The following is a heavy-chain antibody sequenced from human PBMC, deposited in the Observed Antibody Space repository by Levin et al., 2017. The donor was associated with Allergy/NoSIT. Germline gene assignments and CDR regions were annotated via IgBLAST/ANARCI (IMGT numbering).Heavy chain of an antibody. V-gene: IGHV3-15*01. CDR2: IKSKTDGGTT. CDR3: TTDPFGEMAILN. CDR1: GFTFSNAW. D-gene: IGHD5-24*01. J-gene: IGHJ4*02. Sequence: GGSLRLSCAASGFTFSNAWMSWVRQAPGKGLEWVGRIKSKTDGGTTDYAAPVKGRFTISRDDSKNTLYLQMNSLKTEDTAVYYCTTDPFGEMAILNWGQGTLVTVSS.